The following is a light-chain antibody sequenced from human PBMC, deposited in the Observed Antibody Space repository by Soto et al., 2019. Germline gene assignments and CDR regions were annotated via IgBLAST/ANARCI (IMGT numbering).Light chain of an antibody. CDR1: QSVSSNN. V-gene: IGKV3D-20*02. J-gene: IGKJ5*01. Sequence: EIGLRECYGCLRLSLGRRGTLSFMSSQSVSSNNLAWYQQKPGQAPRLLIYEVSKRYSGVPDRFSGSGSGTDFTLQISRVAAEDVGTYYCLQSLQLPVTFAQRARLAI. CDR2: EVS. CDR3: LQSLQLPVT.